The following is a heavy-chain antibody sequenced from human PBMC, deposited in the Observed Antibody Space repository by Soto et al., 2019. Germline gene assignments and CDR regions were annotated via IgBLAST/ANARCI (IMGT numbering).Heavy chain of an antibody. D-gene: IGHD3-10*01. Sequence: QVQLQESGPGLVKPSETLSLTCTVSGGSISGYYWIWIRQSPGKGLEWVGYIHHTGSTNYNPSLKSRVTISVDTSKNQFSLSLTSVTAADTAVYYCARHQPNHLGDRFDPWGQGFVVTVSS. CDR1: GGSISGYY. CDR3: ARHQPNHLGDRFDP. V-gene: IGHV4-59*08. CDR2: IHHTGST. J-gene: IGHJ5*02.